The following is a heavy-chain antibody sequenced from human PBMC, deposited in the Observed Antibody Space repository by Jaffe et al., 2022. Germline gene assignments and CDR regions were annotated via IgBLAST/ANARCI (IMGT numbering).Heavy chain of an antibody. CDR1: GYTFTSYY. Sequence: QVQLVQSGAEVKKPGASVKVSCKASGYTFTSYYMHWVRQAPGQGLEWMGIINPSGGSTSYAQKFQGRVTMTRDTSTSTVYMELSSLRSEDTAVYYCARVRPIKYYYGSGSESFFDYWGQGTLVTVSS. CDR3: ARVRPIKYYYGSGSESFFDY. CDR2: INPSGGST. V-gene: IGHV1-46*01. D-gene: IGHD3-10*01. J-gene: IGHJ4*02.